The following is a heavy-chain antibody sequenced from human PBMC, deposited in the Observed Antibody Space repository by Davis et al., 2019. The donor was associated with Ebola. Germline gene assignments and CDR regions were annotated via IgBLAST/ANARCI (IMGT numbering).Heavy chain of an antibody. CDR3: AKDYEDTAWLFDY. J-gene: IGHJ4*02. CDR2: ISGSGGST. D-gene: IGHD5-24*01. V-gene: IGHV3-23*01. Sequence: GESLKISCTDSVITFSSYAMSWVRQAPGKGLEWVSAISGSGGSTYYADSVKGWFTISRDNSKNTLYLQMNSLRAEDTAVYYCAKDYEDTAWLFDYWGQGTLVTVSS. CDR1: VITFSSYA.